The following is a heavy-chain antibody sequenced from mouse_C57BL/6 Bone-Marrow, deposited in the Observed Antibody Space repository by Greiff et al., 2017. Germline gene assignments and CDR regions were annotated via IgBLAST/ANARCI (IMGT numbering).Heavy chain of an antibody. CDR3: ARFSVAYFDY. CDR1: GFTFSSYG. V-gene: IGHV5-6*01. D-gene: IGHD6-2*01. Sequence: EVKLMESGGDLVKPGGSLKLSCAASGFTFSSYGMSWVRQTPDKRLEWVATISTGGSYTYYPDSVKGRFNISRDNAKNTLYLQMSSLRSEDTAMYYCARFSVAYFDYWGQGTTLTVSS. J-gene: IGHJ2*01. CDR2: ISTGGSYT.